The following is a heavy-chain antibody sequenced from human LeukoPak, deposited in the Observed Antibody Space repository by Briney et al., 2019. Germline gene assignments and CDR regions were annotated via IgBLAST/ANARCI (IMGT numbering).Heavy chain of an antibody. CDR2: INHSGST. Sequence: SETLSLTCAVHGGSFSGYYWSWIRQPPGKGLEWIGEINHSGSTNYNPSLKSRVTISVDTSKNQFSLKLSSVTAADTAVYYCARLRYYYYYYGMDVWGQGTTVTVSS. CDR3: ARLRYYYYYYGMDV. J-gene: IGHJ6*02. V-gene: IGHV4-34*01. CDR1: GGSFSGYY. D-gene: IGHD3-9*01.